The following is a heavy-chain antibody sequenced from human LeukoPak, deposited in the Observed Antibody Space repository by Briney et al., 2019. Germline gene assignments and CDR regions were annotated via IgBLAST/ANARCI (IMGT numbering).Heavy chain of an antibody. D-gene: IGHD3-22*01. CDR2: INHSGST. J-gene: IGHJ6*03. CDR1: GGSFSGYY. CDR3: ARQTRSHYYDSSGYSPYYYYYYMDV. Sequence: PSETLSLTCAVYGGSFSGYYWSWIRQPPGKGLEWIGEINHSGSTNYNPSLKSRVTISVDTSKNQFSLKLSSVTAADTAVYYCARQTRSHYYDSSGYSPYYYYYYMDVWGKGTTVTISS. V-gene: IGHV4-34*01.